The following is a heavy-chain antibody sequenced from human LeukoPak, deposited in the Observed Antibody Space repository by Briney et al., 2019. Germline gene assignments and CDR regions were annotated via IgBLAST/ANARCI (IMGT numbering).Heavy chain of an antibody. CDR3: AREALSIAETNWFDP. D-gene: IGHD6-6*01. V-gene: IGHV1-46*01. J-gene: IGHJ5*02. Sequence: ASVKVSCKASGYTFTSYYMHWVRQAPGQGLEWMGIINPSGGSTSYAQKFQGRVTMTRDMSTSTVYMELSSLRSEDTAVYYCAREALSIAETNWFDPWGQGTLVTVSS. CDR1: GYTFTSYY. CDR2: INPSGGST.